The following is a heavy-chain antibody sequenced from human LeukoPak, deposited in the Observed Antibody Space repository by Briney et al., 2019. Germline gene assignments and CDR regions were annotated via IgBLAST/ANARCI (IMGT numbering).Heavy chain of an antibody. CDR2: ISWNSGSI. J-gene: IGHJ1*01. CDR3: AKDGMPSARLHNGDGYFQH. D-gene: IGHD4-17*01. V-gene: IGHV3-9*01. CDR1: GFTFDDYA. Sequence: PGGSLRLSCAASGFTFDDYAMHWVRQAPGKGLEWVSGISWNSGSIGYADSVKGRFTMSRDNAKNSLYLQMNSLRAEDTALYYCAKDGMPSARLHNGDGYFQHWGQGTLVTVSS.